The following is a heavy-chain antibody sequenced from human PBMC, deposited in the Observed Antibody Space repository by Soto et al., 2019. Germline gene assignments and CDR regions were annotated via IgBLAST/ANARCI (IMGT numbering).Heavy chain of an antibody. CDR1: GFTFGSYA. Sequence: GGSLRLSCAASGFTFGSYAMSWVRQAPGKGLEWVSTIDKTGVSTYYADSVKGRFTISRDNSKQTLYLQMISLRAEDTAVYYCATSTLYYYDSSGYYSLDDWGQGTLVTVSS. CDR3: ATSTLYYYDSSGYYSLDD. V-gene: IGHV3-23*01. J-gene: IGHJ4*02. CDR2: IDKTGVST. D-gene: IGHD3-22*01.